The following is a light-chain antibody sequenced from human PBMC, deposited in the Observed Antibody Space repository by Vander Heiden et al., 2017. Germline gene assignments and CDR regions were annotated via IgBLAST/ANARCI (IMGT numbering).Light chain of an antibody. V-gene: IGLV1-40*01. CDR3: QSYDSGLSGYV. CDR1: SSNIGAGYD. CDR2: VNS. J-gene: IGLJ1*01. Sequence: SVLPQPPSVSGAPGQRVTISCTGSSSNIGAGYDVYWYQQLPGTAPKLLIYVNSNRPSGVPDRFSGSKSGASASLAITGLQDEDEADYYCQSYDSGLSGYVFGTGTKVTVL.